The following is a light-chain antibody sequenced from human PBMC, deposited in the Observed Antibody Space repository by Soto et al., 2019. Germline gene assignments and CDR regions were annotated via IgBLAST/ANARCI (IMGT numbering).Light chain of an antibody. CDR3: QQYYNLPIT. Sequence: DIQMTQSPSSLSASVGDRVTITCQASQDISNHLNWYQQKPVKAPKLLIYDASNLETGVPSRFSGSGSGTDFTVTISSLQPEDFATYSCQQYYNLPITFGQGTRLEI. CDR2: DAS. J-gene: IGKJ5*01. V-gene: IGKV1-33*01. CDR1: QDISNH.